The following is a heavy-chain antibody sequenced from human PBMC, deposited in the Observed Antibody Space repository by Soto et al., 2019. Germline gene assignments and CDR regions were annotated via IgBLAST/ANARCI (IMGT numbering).Heavy chain of an antibody. CDR2: ISSSSSTI. D-gene: IGHD3-22*01. J-gene: IGHJ4*02. V-gene: IGHV3-48*02. CDR1: GFTFSSYS. Sequence: GGSLRLSCAASGFTFSSYSMNWVRQAPGKGLEWVSYISSSSSTIYYADSVKGRFTISRDNAKNSLYLQMNSLRDEDTAVYYCARGWNYYDSSGYFSTFDYWGQGTLVTVSS. CDR3: ARGWNYYDSSGYFSTFDY.